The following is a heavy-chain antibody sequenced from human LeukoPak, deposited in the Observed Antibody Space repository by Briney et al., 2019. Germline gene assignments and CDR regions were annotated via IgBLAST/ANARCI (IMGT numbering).Heavy chain of an antibody. D-gene: IGHD6-13*01. CDR3: AREKQSGGWYSFDY. J-gene: IGHJ4*02. V-gene: IGHV1-18*01. Sequence: ASVKVSCKASGYTFTSYGISWVRQAPGQGLEWMGWISAYNGNTNYAQKLQGRVTMTTDTSTSTAYLELRSLRADDTAVYYCAREKQSGGWYSFDYWGQGTLVTVSS. CDR1: GYTFTSYG. CDR2: ISAYNGNT.